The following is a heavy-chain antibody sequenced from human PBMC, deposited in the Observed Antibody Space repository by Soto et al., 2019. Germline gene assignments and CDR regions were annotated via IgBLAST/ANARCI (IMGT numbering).Heavy chain of an antibody. Sequence: VSVKVSCKASGYMFTSYGINWVRQAPGQGLEWMGWISAYNGNIKYAQNFQGRVTMTTDTSTSTAYMEMRSLRSDDTAVYYCVRDLDGSGSYYTDYWGPGTLVTVSS. J-gene: IGHJ4*02. CDR1: GYMFTSYG. CDR3: VRDLDGSGSYYTDY. D-gene: IGHD3-10*01. V-gene: IGHV1-18*01. CDR2: ISAYNGNI.